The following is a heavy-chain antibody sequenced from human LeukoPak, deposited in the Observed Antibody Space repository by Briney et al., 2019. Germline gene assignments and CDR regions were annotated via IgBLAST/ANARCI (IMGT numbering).Heavy chain of an antibody. CDR1: GFTFDDYA. Sequence: GGSLRPPCAASGFTFDDYAMYWVRQAPGKGLEWVSGISWNRGDIGYADSVKGRFTLSRDNAKNSLYLQMNSLRVEDTALYYCAKGTSSSVYYYYGMDVWGQGTTVTVSS. D-gene: IGHD6-6*01. CDR2: ISWNRGDI. CDR3: AKGTSSSVYYYYGMDV. J-gene: IGHJ6*02. V-gene: IGHV3-9*01.